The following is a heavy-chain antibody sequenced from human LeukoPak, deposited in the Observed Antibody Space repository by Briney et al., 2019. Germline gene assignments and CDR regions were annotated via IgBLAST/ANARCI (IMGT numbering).Heavy chain of an antibody. CDR2: INPKNGGT. CDR3: ARADYSDYGGWGYYYYMDV. V-gene: IGHV1-2*02. Sequence: ASVKVSCKASGYTFTGNYIHWVRQAPGQGLEWMGWINPKNGGTIYAPKFQDRVTMTSDTSISTAYMELTRLKSDDTAVYYCARADYSDYGGWGYYYYMDVWGKGTTVTVSS. J-gene: IGHJ6*03. CDR1: GYTFTGNY. D-gene: IGHD4-23*01.